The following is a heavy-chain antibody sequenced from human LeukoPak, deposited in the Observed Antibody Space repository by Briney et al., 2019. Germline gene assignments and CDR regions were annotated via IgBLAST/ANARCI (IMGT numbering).Heavy chain of an antibody. CDR3: AKTTAGYSSGRYPGWPVDY. CDR1: GFTFSSYA. CDR2: IVGSGGST. D-gene: IGHD6-19*01. V-gene: IGHV3-23*01. Sequence: GSLRLSCAASGFTFSSYAMYWVRQAPGKGLEWVSGIVGSGGSTYYADSVKGRFTISRDNSKNTVYLQMNSLRAEDTAVYYCAKTTAGYSSGRYPGWPVDYWGQGTLVTVSS. J-gene: IGHJ4*02.